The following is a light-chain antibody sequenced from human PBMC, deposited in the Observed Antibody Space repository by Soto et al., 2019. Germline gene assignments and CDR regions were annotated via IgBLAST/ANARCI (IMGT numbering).Light chain of an antibody. CDR3: SSYTSSSTLLYV. Sequence: QSALTQPASVSGSPGQSITISCTGTNSDVGGYNYVSWYQQHPGKAPKLMIYDVSNRPSGVSNRFSGSKSGNTASLTISGLQAEDEADYYCSSYTSSSTLLYVFGTGTKLT. J-gene: IGLJ1*01. V-gene: IGLV2-14*01. CDR2: DVS. CDR1: NSDVGGYNY.